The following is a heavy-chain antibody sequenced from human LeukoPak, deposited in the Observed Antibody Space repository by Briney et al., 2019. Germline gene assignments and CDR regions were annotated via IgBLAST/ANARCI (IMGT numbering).Heavy chain of an antibody. CDR1: GYTFTGYY. Sequence: GASVKVSCKASGYTFTGYYMHWVRQAPGQGLEWMGWMNPNSGGTNYAQKFQGRVTMTRDTSISTAYMELSRLRSDDTAVYYCAKLLRYPPNIFDPWGQGTLVTVSS. D-gene: IGHD3-9*01. V-gene: IGHV1-2*02. CDR3: AKLLRYPPNIFDP. CDR2: MNPNSGGT. J-gene: IGHJ5*02.